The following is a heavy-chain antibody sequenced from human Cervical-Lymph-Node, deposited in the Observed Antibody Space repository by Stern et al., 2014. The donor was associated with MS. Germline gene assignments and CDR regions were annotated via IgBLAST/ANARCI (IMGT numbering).Heavy chain of an antibody. CDR3: ARSPLQQTGLDDWYFDV. Sequence: QVQLMQSGAEVRKAGSSVRLSCKASGWTFTYLYLHWVRQAPGQPPEWMGRIIPYNGNTKYAPKFQDRVTMVREPSLTTTFLEMTSLTSEDTAMYYCARSPLQQTGLDDWYFDVWGRGTLVTVS. CDR2: IIPYNGNT. V-gene: IGHV1-45*02. D-gene: IGHD3-9*01. J-gene: IGHJ2*01. CDR1: GWTFTYLY.